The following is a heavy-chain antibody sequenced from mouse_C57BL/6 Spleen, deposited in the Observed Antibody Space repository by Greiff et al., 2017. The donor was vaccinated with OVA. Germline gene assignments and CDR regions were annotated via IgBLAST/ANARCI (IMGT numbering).Heavy chain of an antibody. J-gene: IGHJ2*01. V-gene: IGHV1-26*01. Sequence: SGYTFTDYYMNWVKQSHGQSLEWIGDINPNHGGTSYNQKFKGKATLTVDKSSSTAYMELRSLTSEDSAVDYCARTYYGFDYWGEGTTLAVPS. CDR1: GYTFTDYY. CDR2: INPNHGGT. CDR3: ARTYYGFDY. D-gene: IGHD2-10*01.